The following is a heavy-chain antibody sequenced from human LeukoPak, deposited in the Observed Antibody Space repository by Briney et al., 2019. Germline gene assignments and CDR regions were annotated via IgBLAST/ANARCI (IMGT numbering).Heavy chain of an antibody. V-gene: IGHV5-51*01. J-gene: IGHJ3*02. CDR1: GYGFNIYR. Sequence: GESLKISCKGSGYGFNIYRIGWVRQMPGKGLEWMGIIYPADSDTRYSPSFQGQVTISADKSISTAYLQWSSLKASDTAMYYCARRDGRAFDIWGQGTTVTVSS. CDR3: ARRDGRAFDI. CDR2: IYPADSDT. D-gene: IGHD2-21*02.